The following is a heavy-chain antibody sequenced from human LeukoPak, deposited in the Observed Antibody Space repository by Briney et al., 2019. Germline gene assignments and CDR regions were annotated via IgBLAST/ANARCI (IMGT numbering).Heavy chain of an antibody. CDR1: GFTFSSYS. CDR3: ASGYHNWFDP. J-gene: IGHJ5*02. V-gene: IGHV3-21*01. Sequence: GGSLRLSCAASGFTFSSYSMNWVRQAPGKGLEGVSSISSSSSYIYYADSVKGRFTISRDNAKNSLYLQMNSLRAEDTAVYYCASGYHNWFDPWGQGTLVTVSS. CDR2: ISSSSSYI. D-gene: IGHD5-18*01.